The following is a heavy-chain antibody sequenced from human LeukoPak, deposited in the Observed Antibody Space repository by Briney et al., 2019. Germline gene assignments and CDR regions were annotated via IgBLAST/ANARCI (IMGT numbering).Heavy chain of an antibody. Sequence: SVKVSCKASGGTFSSYAISWVRQAPGQGPEWMGRIIPIFGTANYAQKFQGRVTITTDESTSTAYMELSSLRSEDTAVYYCARDEDGDYPNDYWGQGTLVTVSS. J-gene: IGHJ4*02. CDR1: GGTFSSYA. D-gene: IGHD4-17*01. CDR2: IIPIFGTA. V-gene: IGHV1-69*05. CDR3: ARDEDGDYPNDY.